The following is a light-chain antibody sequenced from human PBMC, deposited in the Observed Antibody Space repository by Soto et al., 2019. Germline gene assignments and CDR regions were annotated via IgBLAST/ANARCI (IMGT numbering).Light chain of an antibody. Sequence: QSVLTQPPSASGSPGQSVAISCTGTSSDVGGYDYVSWYQQHPGKAPKLMIYDVSKRPSGVPERFSGSKSGNTASLTVSGLQAEDEADYYCSSYAGTYIVFGTGTKLTVL. CDR3: SSYAGTYIV. V-gene: IGLV2-8*01. CDR2: DVS. J-gene: IGLJ1*01. CDR1: SSDVGGYDY.